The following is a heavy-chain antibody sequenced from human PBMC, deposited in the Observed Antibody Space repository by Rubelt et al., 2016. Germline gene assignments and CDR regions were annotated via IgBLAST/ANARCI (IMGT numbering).Heavy chain of an antibody. CDR1: GGSISSSSYY. J-gene: IGHJ3*02. CDR3: ARGLRTAFDI. Sequence: QLQLQESGPGLVKPSETLSLTCTVSGGSISSSSYYWGWIRQPPGKGLEWIGSIYYSGSTYCNPSLKSRVTISVDTSKNQFARKLSSVTAADTAVYYCARGLRTAFDIWGQGTMVTVSS. CDR2: IYYSGST. V-gene: IGHV4-39*07.